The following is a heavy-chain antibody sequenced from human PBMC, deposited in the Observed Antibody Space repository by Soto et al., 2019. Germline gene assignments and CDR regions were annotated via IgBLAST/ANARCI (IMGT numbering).Heavy chain of an antibody. J-gene: IGHJ3*02. Sequence: QVQLVQSGAEVKKPGSSVKVSCKASGGTFSSYAISWVRQAPGQGLEWMGGIIPIFGTANYAQKFQGRVKSTADESTSTAYMELSSLRSEDTAVYYCARSRVTYYYDRSAFDIWGQGKMVTLSS. V-gene: IGHV1-69*01. CDR3: ARSRVTYYYDRSAFDI. CDR2: IIPIFGTA. CDR1: GGTFSSYA. D-gene: IGHD3-22*01.